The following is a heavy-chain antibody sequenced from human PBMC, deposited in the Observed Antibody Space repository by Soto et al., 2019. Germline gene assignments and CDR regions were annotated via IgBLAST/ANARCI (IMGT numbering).Heavy chain of an antibody. D-gene: IGHD6-6*01. CDR2: INPSGGST. CDR3: ARDRDIAARLRYGMDV. V-gene: IGHV1-46*01. Sequence: QVQLVQSGAEVKKPGASVKVSCKASGYTFTSYYMHWVRQAPGQGLEWMGIINPSGGSTSYAQKFQGRVTMTRDTSTSTVYMELSSLRSEDTAVYYCARDRDIAARLRYGMDVWGQGTTVTVSS. J-gene: IGHJ6*02. CDR1: GYTFTSYY.